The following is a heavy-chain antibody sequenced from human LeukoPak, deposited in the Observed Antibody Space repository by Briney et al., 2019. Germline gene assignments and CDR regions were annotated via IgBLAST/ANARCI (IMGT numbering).Heavy chain of an antibody. J-gene: IGHJ4*02. Sequence: GGPLRLSCAASGFTFSSYSMNWVRQAPGKGLEWVANIKQDGSEKYYVDSVKGRFTISRDNAKNSLYLQMNSLRAEDTAVYYCARDRLAAAWWGQGTLVTVSS. CDR2: IKQDGSEK. CDR1: GFTFSSYS. V-gene: IGHV3-7*01. CDR3: ARDRLAAAW. D-gene: IGHD6-13*01.